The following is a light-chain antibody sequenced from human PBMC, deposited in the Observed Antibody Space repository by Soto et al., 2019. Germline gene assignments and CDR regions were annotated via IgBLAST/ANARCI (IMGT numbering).Light chain of an antibody. V-gene: IGLV1-44*01. CDR2: SND. CDR3: ATWEDSRNGTI. CDR1: GYNIGSNT. J-gene: IGLJ2*01. Sequence: QAVVIQAPSASGTPGQRVTIYCSGGGYNIGSNTVNWYQHVPGTAPKLLIFSNDRRRSGVPDRFSGSKAGTSASLAISGLQSDDEAGYDCATWEDSRNGTIFGGGTKLTV.